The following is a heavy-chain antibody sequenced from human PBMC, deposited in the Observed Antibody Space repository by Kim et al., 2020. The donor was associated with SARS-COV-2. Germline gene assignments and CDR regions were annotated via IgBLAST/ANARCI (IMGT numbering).Heavy chain of an antibody. D-gene: IGHD2-2*01. CDR3: AKSIIVVVPAAMPELDAFDI. CDR2: ISWDGGST. V-gene: IGHV3-43*01. CDR1: GFTFDDYT. Sequence: GGSLRLSCAASGFTFDDYTMHWVRQAPGKGLEWVSLISWDGGSTYYADSVKGRFTISRDNSKNSLYLQMNSLRTEDTALYYCAKSIIVVVPAAMPELDAFDIWGQGTMVTVSS. J-gene: IGHJ3*02.